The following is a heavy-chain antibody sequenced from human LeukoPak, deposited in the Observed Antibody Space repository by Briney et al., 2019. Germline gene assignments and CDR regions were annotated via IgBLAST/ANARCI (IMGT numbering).Heavy chain of an antibody. Sequence: SETLSLTCTVSGGSISSYYWSWIRQPPGKGLEWIGYIYYSGSTNYNPSLKSRVTISVDTSKNQFSLKLSSVTAAGTAVYYCARGAGGIAAAWGQGTLVTVSS. D-gene: IGHD6-13*01. CDR1: GGSISSYY. V-gene: IGHV4-59*01. CDR3: ARGAGGIAAA. J-gene: IGHJ5*02. CDR2: IYYSGST.